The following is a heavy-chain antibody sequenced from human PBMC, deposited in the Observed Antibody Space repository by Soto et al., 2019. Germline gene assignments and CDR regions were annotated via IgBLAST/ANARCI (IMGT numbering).Heavy chain of an antibody. J-gene: IGHJ4*02. CDR3: ARRYGYYFDY. D-gene: IGHD3-9*01. CDR1: GGSISRNDFY. CDR2: IYYSGNT. V-gene: IGHV4-31*03. Sequence: SLTCIFSGGSISRNDFYWRWIRQHPGKGLEWIGYIYYSGNTYYNPSLKSRVTILVDTSKNQFSLKVSSVTAADTAVYYCARRYGYYFDYWGQGTLVTVSS.